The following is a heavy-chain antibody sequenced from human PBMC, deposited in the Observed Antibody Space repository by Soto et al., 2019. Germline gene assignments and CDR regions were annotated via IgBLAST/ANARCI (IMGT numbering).Heavy chain of an antibody. J-gene: IGHJ4*02. D-gene: IGHD6-13*01. Sequence: GASVKVSCKASGGTFSSYAISWVRQAPGQGLEWMGGIIPIFGTANYAQKFQGRATITADESTSTAYMELSSLRSEDTAVYYCARVSPIAAAFDYWGQGTLVTASS. CDR3: ARVSPIAAAFDY. CDR2: IIPIFGTA. CDR1: GGTFSSYA. V-gene: IGHV1-69*13.